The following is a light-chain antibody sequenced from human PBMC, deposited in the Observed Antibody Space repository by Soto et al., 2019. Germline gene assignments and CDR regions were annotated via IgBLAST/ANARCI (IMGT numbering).Light chain of an antibody. CDR1: KTISGY. CDR3: QQSSSTPRT. V-gene: IGKV1-39*01. J-gene: IGKJ5*01. CDR2: DAS. Sequence: IQVTQSPSSLSASVGDRVAISCRASKTISGYLNWYQQKPGKAPNLLIFDASSLQSGVPSRFSGSGSGTDFTLTISSLQPEDFATYYCQQSSSTPRTFGQGTRLEIK.